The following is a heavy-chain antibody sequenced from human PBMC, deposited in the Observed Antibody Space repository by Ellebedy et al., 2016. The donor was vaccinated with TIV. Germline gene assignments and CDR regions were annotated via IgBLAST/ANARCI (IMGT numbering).Heavy chain of an antibody. Sequence: GESLKISXAASGFTFSSYSMNWVRQAPGKGLEWVASISVSGGETYYADSVKGRFTISRDSSENTLYLQMNSLRAEDTAVYYCARSDSRYGDYVDYFDYWGQGTLVTVSS. CDR2: ISVSGGET. J-gene: IGHJ4*02. CDR1: GFTFSSYS. CDR3: ARSDSRYGDYVDYFDY. D-gene: IGHD4-17*01. V-gene: IGHV3-23*01.